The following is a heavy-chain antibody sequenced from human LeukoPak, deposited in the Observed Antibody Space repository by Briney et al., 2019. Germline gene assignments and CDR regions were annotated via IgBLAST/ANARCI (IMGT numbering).Heavy chain of an antibody. J-gene: IGHJ4*02. CDR3: ARGARGSGTASDY. CDR2: INSDGSST. Sequence: PSETLSLTCAVYGGSFSSYWMHWVRQAPGKGLVWVSRINSDGSSTNYADSVKGRFTISRDNAKNTLHLQMNSLRAEDTAVYYCARGARGSGTASDYWGQGTLVTVSS. V-gene: IGHV3-74*01. D-gene: IGHD3-10*01. CDR1: GGSFSSYW.